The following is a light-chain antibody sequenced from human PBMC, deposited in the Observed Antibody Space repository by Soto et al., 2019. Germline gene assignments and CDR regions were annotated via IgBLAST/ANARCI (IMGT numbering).Light chain of an antibody. Sequence: QSVLTQPAFVSGSPGQSITISCTGTSNDVGRSNYVSWYQHHPNNTPKLIIYDVNSRPSVVSDRFSGSKSGNTASLTISGLQAEDEADYYCSGYTSRATLVFGGGTKLTVL. CDR2: DVN. V-gene: IGLV2-14*03. CDR3: SGYTSRATLV. J-gene: IGLJ2*01. CDR1: SNDVGRSNY.